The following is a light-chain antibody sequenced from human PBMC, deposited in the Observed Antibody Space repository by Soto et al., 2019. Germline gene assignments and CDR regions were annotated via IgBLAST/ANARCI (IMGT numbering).Light chain of an antibody. J-gene: IGLJ3*02. V-gene: IGLV2-11*01. CDR3: CSYAGSYTGV. CDR2: DVS. CDR1: SSDVGGYNY. Sequence: QSALTQPRSVSGSTGQSVTISCTGTSSDVGGYNYVSWYQQHPGKAHQLMIYDVSKRPSGVPDRFSGSKSGNTSSLTISWLQAEDEADYYCCSYAGSYTGVFGGGTQLPVL.